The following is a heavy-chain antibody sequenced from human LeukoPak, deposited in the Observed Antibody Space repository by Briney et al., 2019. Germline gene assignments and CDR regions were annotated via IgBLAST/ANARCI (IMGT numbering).Heavy chain of an antibody. Sequence: GGSLRLSCAASGFTFSSYSMSWVRQAPGKGLEWVSAISGSGGSTYYADSVKGRFTISRDNSKNTLYLQMNSLRAEDTAVYYCAKDFFYSPTSSMYYFDYWGQGTLVTVSS. D-gene: IGHD2-2*01. V-gene: IGHV3-23*01. CDR2: ISGSGGST. J-gene: IGHJ4*02. CDR1: GFTFSSYS. CDR3: AKDFFYSPTSSMYYFDY.